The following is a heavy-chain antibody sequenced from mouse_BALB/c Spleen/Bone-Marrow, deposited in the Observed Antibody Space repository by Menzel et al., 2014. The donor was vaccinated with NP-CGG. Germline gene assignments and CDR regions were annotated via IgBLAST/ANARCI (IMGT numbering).Heavy chain of an antibody. CDR2: IWSDGST. D-gene: IGHD2-4*01. Sequence: VKVVESGPGLVAPSQSLSITCSVSGFSLTSYGVHWVRQPPGKGLEWLVVIWSDGSTTYNSALKSRLVISKDNSKSQVFLKLNSLRTDDTAMYYCARRGDYDEGYAMDYWGQGTSVTVSS. CDR3: ARRGDYDEGYAMDY. CDR1: GFSLTSYG. J-gene: IGHJ4*01. V-gene: IGHV2-6*02.